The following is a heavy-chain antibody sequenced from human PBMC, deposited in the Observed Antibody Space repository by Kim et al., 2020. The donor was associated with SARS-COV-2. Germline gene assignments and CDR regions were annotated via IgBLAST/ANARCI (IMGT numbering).Heavy chain of an antibody. CDR2: ISWNSGNI. CDR3: AKDMRSGTTYSFDY. Sequence: GGSLRLSCAASGFTFGDYAMHWVRQAPGKGLEWVSGISWNSGNIGYADSVKGRFTISRDKAKNSLYLQMNSLRAEDTALYYCAKDMRSGTTYSFDYWGQGTLVPVSS. CDR1: GFTFGDYA. D-gene: IGHD2-2*01. J-gene: IGHJ4*02. V-gene: IGHV3-9*01.